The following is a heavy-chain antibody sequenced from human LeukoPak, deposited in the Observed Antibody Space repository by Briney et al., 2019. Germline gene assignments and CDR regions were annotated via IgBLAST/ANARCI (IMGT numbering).Heavy chain of an antibody. J-gene: IGHJ4*02. CDR1: GFTFSSYS. CDR2: ISSSSSYI. Sequence: GGSLRLSCAASGFTFSSYSMNWVRQAPGKGLEWVSSISSSSSYIYYADSVKGRFTISRDNAKNSLYLQMNSLRAEDTAVYYCARVGAVDDSFDYWGQGTLVTVSS. V-gene: IGHV3-21*01. D-gene: IGHD6-19*01. CDR3: ARVGAVDDSFDY.